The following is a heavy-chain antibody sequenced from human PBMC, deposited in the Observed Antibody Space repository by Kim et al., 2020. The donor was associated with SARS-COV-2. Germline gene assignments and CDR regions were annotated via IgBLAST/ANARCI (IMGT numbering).Heavy chain of an antibody. D-gene: IGHD1-26*01. CDR2: IYSGGST. CDR3: ARDGNGGATDY. CDR1: GFTVSSNY. Sequence: GGSLRLSCAASGFTVSSNYMSWVRQAPGKGLEWVSVIYSGGSTYYADSVKGRFTISRDNSKNTLYLQMNSLRAEVTAVYYCARDGNGGATDYWGQGTLVTVSS. V-gene: IGHV3-66*01. J-gene: IGHJ4*02.